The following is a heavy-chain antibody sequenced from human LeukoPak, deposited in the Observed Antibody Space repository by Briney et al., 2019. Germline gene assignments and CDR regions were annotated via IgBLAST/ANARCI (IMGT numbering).Heavy chain of an antibody. Sequence: PSETLSFTCTVSGYSISSGYYWGWIRQPPGKGLEWIGSIYHSGSTYYNPSLKSRVTISVDTSKNQFSLKLSSVTAADTAVYYCARATYYYDVWFDPWGQGTLVTVSS. V-gene: IGHV4-38-2*02. CDR2: IYHSGST. CDR3: ARATYYYDVWFDP. J-gene: IGHJ5*02. CDR1: GYSISSGYY. D-gene: IGHD3-22*01.